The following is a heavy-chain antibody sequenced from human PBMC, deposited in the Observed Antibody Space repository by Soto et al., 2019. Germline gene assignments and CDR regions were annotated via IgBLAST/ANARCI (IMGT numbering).Heavy chain of an antibody. J-gene: IGHJ4*02. Sequence: EVPLLESGGGLVQPGGSLRLSCAASGFTFSSYAMSWVRQAPGKGLEWVSAISGSGGSTYYADSVKGRFTISRDNSKNTLYLQMNSLRAEDTAVYYCAKGTDILTEAYYFDYWGQGTLVTVSS. V-gene: IGHV3-23*01. CDR3: AKGTDILTEAYYFDY. D-gene: IGHD3-9*01. CDR2: ISGSGGST. CDR1: GFTFSSYA.